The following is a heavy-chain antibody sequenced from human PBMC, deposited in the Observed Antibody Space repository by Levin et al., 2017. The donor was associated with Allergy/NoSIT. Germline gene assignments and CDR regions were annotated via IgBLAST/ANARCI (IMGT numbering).Heavy chain of an antibody. CDR2: LYYSGST. J-gene: IGHJ2*01. Sequence: SETLSLTCTVSGDSISSYHWNWLRQPPGKELEWIGCLYYSGSTKYNPSLKSRVTISVDATKNQFSLKLSSVTAADTAVYYCARDQGSSGWYGWIDSWGRGTLVTVSS. CDR1: GDSISSYH. V-gene: IGHV4-59*01. CDR3: ARDQGSSGWYGWIDS. D-gene: IGHD6-19*01.